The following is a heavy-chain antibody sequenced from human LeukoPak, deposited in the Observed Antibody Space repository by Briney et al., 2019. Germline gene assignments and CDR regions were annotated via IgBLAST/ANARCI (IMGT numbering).Heavy chain of an antibody. CDR3: ATKLGYCSGGSCYGFDY. Sequence: SVKVSCKASGGTFSSYAISWVRQAPGQGLEWMGGIIPIFGTANYAQKLQGRVTITTDESTSTAYMELSSLRSEDTAVYYCATKLGYCSGGSCYGFDYWGQGTLVTVSS. CDR2: IIPIFGTA. D-gene: IGHD2-15*01. J-gene: IGHJ4*02. V-gene: IGHV1-69*05. CDR1: GGTFSSYA.